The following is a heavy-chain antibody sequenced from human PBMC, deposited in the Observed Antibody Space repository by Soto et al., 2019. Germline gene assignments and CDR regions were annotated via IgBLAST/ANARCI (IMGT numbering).Heavy chain of an antibody. V-gene: IGHV4-31*03. J-gene: IGHJ2*01. D-gene: IGHD3-22*01. CDR1: GGSISSGGYY. CDR2: IYYSGST. Sequence: QVQLQESGPGLVKPSQTLSLTCTVSGGSISSGGYYWSWIRQHPGKGLEWIGYIYYSGSTYYNPSLKSRVTISVDTSKNQFSLTLSSVTAADTAVYYCARDQASIVVVTQDWYFDLWGRGTLVTVSS. CDR3: ARDQASIVVVTQDWYFDL.